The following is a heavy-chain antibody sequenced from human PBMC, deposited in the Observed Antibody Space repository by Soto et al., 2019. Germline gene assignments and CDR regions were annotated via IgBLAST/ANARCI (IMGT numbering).Heavy chain of an antibody. CDR3: ARRLKLASGGITNWFDP. CDR2: IYWNDEK. CDR1: GLSLTTSGVG. Sequence: QITLKESGPTLVKPTQTLTLTCTFSGLSLTTSGVGVGWIRQPPGKALEWLAVIYWNDEKLYSPSLKSRLTITKDTSKNQVVLTMTNMDPVDTATYFCARRLKLASGGITNWFDPWGQGTLVTVSS. J-gene: IGHJ5*02. D-gene: IGHD1-20*01. V-gene: IGHV2-5*01.